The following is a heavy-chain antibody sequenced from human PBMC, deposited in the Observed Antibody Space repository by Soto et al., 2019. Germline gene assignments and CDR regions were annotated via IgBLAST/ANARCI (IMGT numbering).Heavy chain of an antibody. CDR3: ARVGYGDYANY. CDR1: GYTFTSYD. Sequence: ASVKVSCKASGYTFTSYDINWVRQATGQGLEWMGWMNPNSGNTGYAQKFQGRVTMTRNTSISTAYMELSSLRSEETDVEYCARVGYGDYANYCGQGSLVTVSS. D-gene: IGHD4-17*01. CDR2: MNPNSGNT. V-gene: IGHV1-8*01. J-gene: IGHJ4*02.